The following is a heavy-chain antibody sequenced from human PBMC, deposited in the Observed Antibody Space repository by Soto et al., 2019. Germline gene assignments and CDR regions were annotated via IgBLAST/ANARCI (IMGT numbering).Heavy chain of an antibody. Sequence: LLGRQAPGKGMEWVAVISFDGHNQDYADSVKGRFTISRDNSKSTLYLQMNSLRAEDTAFYYYGDHRDLHSFPTRRSSDL. CDR3: GDHRDLHSFPTRRSSDL. J-gene: IGHJ2*01. CDR2: ISFDGHNQ. V-gene: IGHV3-30*03. D-gene: IGHD6-6*01.